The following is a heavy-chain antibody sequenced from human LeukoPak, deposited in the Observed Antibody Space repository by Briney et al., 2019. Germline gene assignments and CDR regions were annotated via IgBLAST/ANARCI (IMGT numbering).Heavy chain of an antibody. Sequence: PGGSLRLSCAASGFTFSSCAMSWVRQAPGKGLEWVSAISGSGGSTYYADSVKGRFTISRDNSKNTLYLQMNSLRAEDTAVYYCAKSPTYYDILTGYYSGYYFDYWGQGTLVTVSS. CDR3: AKSPTYYDILTGYYSGYYFDY. D-gene: IGHD3-9*01. CDR1: GFTFSSCA. CDR2: ISGSGGST. J-gene: IGHJ4*02. V-gene: IGHV3-23*01.